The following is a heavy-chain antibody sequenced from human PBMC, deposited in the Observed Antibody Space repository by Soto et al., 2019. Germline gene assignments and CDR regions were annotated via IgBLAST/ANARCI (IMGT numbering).Heavy chain of an antibody. CDR3: ARDPGGTDFAAWTYYLDY. V-gene: IGHV3-30-3*01. CDR1: GFTFSSYA. J-gene: IGHJ4*02. D-gene: IGHD3-3*01. CDR2: ISYDGSNK. Sequence: QVQLVESGGGVVQPGRSLRLSCAASGFTFSSYAMHWVSKAPGKGLEWAAVISYDGSNKYYADSVKGRFTISRDNSKNTLYLQMNSLRAEDTAVYYCARDPGGTDFAAWTYYLDYWGQGTLVTVSS.